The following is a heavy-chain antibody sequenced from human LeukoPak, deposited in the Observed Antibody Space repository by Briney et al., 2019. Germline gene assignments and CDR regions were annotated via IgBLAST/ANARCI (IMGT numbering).Heavy chain of an antibody. CDR1: GFTFSSYG. V-gene: IGHV3-30*02. CDR2: IRYDGSNK. CDR3: AKDLPQYCISTSCYPQY. J-gene: IGHJ4*02. Sequence: PGRSLRLSCAASGFTFSSYGMHWVRQAPGKGLEWVAFIRYDGSNKYYADSVKGRFTISRDNSKNTLYLQMNSLRAEDTAVYYCAKDLPQYCISTSCYPQYWGQGTLVTVSS. D-gene: IGHD2-2*01.